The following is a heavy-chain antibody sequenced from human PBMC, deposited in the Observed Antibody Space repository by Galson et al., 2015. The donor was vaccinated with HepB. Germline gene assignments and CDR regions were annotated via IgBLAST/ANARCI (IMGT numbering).Heavy chain of an antibody. J-gene: IGHJ4*02. V-gene: IGHV3-23*01. CDR2: ISNSGGST. CDR3: AKDRDPRSFDY. CDR1: GLTFSSYA. D-gene: IGHD3-10*01. Sequence: SLRLSCAASGLTFSSYAMSWVRQAPGKGLEWVSSISNSGGSTYYADSVKGRFTISRANSKSTLYLQMNSLRAEDTAVYYCAKDRDPRSFDYWGQGTLVTVSS.